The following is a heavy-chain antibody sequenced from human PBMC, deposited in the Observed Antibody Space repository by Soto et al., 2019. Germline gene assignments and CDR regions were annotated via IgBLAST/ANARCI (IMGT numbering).Heavy chain of an antibody. CDR2: IIPILGIA. CDR3: APSVWGARPFAFDI. D-gene: IGHD3-16*01. Sequence: QVQLVQSGAEVKKPGSSVKVSCKASGGTFSSYTISWVRQAPGQGLEWMGRIIPILGIANYAQKFQGRVTITADKSTSTAYMELSSLRSEDTAVYYCAPSVWGARPFAFDIWGQGTMVTVSS. J-gene: IGHJ3*02. CDR1: GGTFSSYT. V-gene: IGHV1-69*02.